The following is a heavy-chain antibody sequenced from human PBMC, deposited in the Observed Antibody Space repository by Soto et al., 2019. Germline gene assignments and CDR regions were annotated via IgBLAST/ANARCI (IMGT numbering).Heavy chain of an antibody. D-gene: IGHD2-2*01. J-gene: IGHJ6*02. V-gene: IGHV4-59*01. Sequence: PSETVSLTCTVSGDSISNYYWSWIRQPPGKGLEWIGHIYYRGSSNYNRSLKSRVTISVDASKYQFSLKLTSVTPADTAVFYCAKDRLVVVPAAFPLRIHHGMDGWVQGTTVTVSS. CDR1: GDSISNYY. CDR2: IYYRGSS. CDR3: AKDRLVVVPAAFPLRIHHGMDG.